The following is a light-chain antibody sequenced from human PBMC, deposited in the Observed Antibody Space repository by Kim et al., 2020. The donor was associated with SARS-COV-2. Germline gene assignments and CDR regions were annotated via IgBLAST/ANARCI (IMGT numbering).Light chain of an antibody. V-gene: IGLV1-44*01. CDR3: AAWDDILNGSV. J-gene: IGLJ1*01. CDR1: RSKIGSNP. Sequence: GQTFLISCSGTRSKIGSNPVNWYQQLPGTAPTLLLYTNNQRPSGVPDRVSGSKSGTSASLAISVLQSEDEADYYCAAWDDILNGSVFGTGTQLTVL. CDR2: TNN.